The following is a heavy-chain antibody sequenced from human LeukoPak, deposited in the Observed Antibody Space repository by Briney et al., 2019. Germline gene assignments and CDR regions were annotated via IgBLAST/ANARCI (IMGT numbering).Heavy chain of an antibody. CDR3: ARLYGDYVYWYFDL. V-gene: IGHV3-48*01. CDR2: ISTSSSTI. Sequence: GGSLRLSCAASGFTFSYYSMNWVRQAPGKGLEWVSYISTSSSTIYYADSVKGRLTISRDNARNSLYLQMNSLRAEDTAVYFCARLYGDYVYWYFDLWGRGTLVTVSS. J-gene: IGHJ2*01. CDR1: GFTFSYYS. D-gene: IGHD4-17*01.